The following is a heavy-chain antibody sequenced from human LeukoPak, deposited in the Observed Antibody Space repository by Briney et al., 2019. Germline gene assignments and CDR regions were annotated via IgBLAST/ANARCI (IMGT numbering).Heavy chain of an antibody. D-gene: IGHD1-26*01. CDR1: GFXFSNYG. CDR3: AKEGAIGVPYFDY. Sequence: PGGSLRLSCAAAGFXFSNYGMHWVRQAPGKGREWVAAISDDGSNQYYAEAVKGRCIISRDNSKNTLYLQMNILRAEDTAVYYCAKEGAIGVPYFDYWGPGTLVTVSS. V-gene: IGHV3-30*18. CDR2: ISDDGSNQ. J-gene: IGHJ4*02.